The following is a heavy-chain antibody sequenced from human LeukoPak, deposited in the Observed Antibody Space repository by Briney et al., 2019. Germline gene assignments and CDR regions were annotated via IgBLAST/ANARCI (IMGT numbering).Heavy chain of an antibody. CDR1: A. CDR3: ARASDFWSGQPHYYYYYMDV. Sequence: AIRWVGQAPGQGGEGMGGIIPIFGSANYAQKFQGTLTITTDESTSTPYMDLSSLTSEDTAVYYCARASDFWSGQPHYYYYYMDVWGKGTTVTVSS. J-gene: IGHJ6*03. V-gene: IGHV1-69*05. CDR2: IIPIFGSA. D-gene: IGHD3-3*01.